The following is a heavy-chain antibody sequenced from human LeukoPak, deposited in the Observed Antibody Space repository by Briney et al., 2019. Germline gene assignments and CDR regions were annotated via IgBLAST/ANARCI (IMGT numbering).Heavy chain of an antibody. V-gene: IGHV1-8*01. CDR2: MNPNSGNT. D-gene: IGHD6-13*01. CDR3: AKIAASDTGEGY. J-gene: IGHJ4*02. CDR1: EYTFTSYD. Sequence: GASVKVSCKASEYTFTSYDINWVRQATGQGLEWMGWMNPNSGNTGYAQKFQGRVTMTRDTSTSTVYMELSSLRSEDTAIYYCAKIAASDTGEGYWGQGTLVTVSS.